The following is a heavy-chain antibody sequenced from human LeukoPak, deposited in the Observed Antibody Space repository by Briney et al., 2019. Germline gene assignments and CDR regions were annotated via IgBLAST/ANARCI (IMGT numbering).Heavy chain of an antibody. D-gene: IGHD2-15*01. CDR2: ISYDGSNK. CDR1: GFTFSSYG. J-gene: IGHJ4*02. CDR3: ARGPGRSGGSCYSDY. Sequence: GGSLRLSCAASGFTFSSYGMHWVRQAPGKGLEWVAVISYDGSNKYYADSVKGRFTISRDNSKNTLYLQMNSLRAEDTAVYYCARGPGRSGGSCYSDYWGQGTLVTVSS. V-gene: IGHV3-30*03.